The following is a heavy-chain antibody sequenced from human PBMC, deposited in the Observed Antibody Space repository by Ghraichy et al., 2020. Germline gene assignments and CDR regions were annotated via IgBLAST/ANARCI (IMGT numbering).Heavy chain of an antibody. V-gene: IGHV3-15*01. CDR1: GFTFSNAW. CDR3: TTDNCGGDCYEVPLFDY. D-gene: IGHD2-21*02. CDR2: IKSKTDGGTT. J-gene: IGHJ4*02. Sequence: GGSLRLSCAASGFTFSNAWMSWVHQAPGKGLEWVGRIKSKTDGGTTDYATPVKGRFTISRDDSKNTLYLQMNSLKTEDTAVYYCTTDNCGGDCYEVPLFDYWGQGTLVTVSS.